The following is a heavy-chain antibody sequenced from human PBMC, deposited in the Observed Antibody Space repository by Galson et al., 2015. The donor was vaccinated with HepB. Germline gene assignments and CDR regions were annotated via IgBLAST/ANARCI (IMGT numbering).Heavy chain of an antibody. V-gene: IGHV3-21*01. CDR1: GFTFSSYS. D-gene: IGHD5-18*01. J-gene: IGHJ4*02. CDR3: ARDHFTATVDY. Sequence: SLRLSCAASGFTFSSYSMNWVRQAPGKGLEWVSSISSSSSYIYYADSVKGRFTISRDNAKNSLYLQMNSLRAEDTAVYYCARDHFTATVDYWGQGTLVTVSS. CDR2: ISSSSSYI.